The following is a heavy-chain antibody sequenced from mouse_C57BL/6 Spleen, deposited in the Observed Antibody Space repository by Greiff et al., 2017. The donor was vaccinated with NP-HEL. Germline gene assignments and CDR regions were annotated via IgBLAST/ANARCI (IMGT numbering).Heavy chain of an antibody. D-gene: IGHD1-1*01. CDR2: SRNKANDYTT. J-gene: IGHJ1*03. CDR3: ARDALDYYGSSYWYFDV. CDR1: GFTFSDFY. V-gene: IGHV7-1*01. Sequence: EVQRVESGGGLVQSGRSLRLSCATSGFTFSDFYMEWVRQAPGKGLEWIAASRNKANDYTTEYSASVKGRFIVSRDTSQSILYLQMNALRAEDTAIYYCARDALDYYGSSYWYFDVWGTGTTVTVSS.